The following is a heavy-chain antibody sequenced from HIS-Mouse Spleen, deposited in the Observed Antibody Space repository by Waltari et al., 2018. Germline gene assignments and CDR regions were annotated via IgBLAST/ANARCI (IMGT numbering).Heavy chain of an antibody. CDR1: GGSLSSSSYY. J-gene: IGHJ4*02. D-gene: IGHD6-13*01. CDR3: ARDAYSSSWFDY. V-gene: IGHV4-39*07. CDR2: IYYSGST. Sequence: QLQLQESGPGLVKPSETLSLTCTVSGGSLSSSSYYWGCIRQPPGKGLEWIGSIYYSGSTYYNPSLKSRVTISVDTSKNQFSLKLSSVTAADTAVYYCARDAYSSSWFDYWGQGTLVTVSS.